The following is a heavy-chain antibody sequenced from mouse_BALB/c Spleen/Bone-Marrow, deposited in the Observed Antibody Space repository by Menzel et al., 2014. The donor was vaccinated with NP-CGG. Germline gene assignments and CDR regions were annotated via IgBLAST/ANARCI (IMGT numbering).Heavy chain of an antibody. CDR2: INPSTGYT. Sequence: QVQLKDSGAELAKPGASVKMSCKASGYTFTSYWMHWVKQRPGQGLEWIGYINPSTGYTEYNQKFKDKATLTADKSSSTAYMQLSSLTSEDSAVYYCARRGDYGHWYFDVWGAGTTVTVSS. V-gene: IGHV1-7*01. CDR3: ARRGDYGHWYFDV. CDR1: GYTFTSYW. J-gene: IGHJ1*01. D-gene: IGHD1-2*01.